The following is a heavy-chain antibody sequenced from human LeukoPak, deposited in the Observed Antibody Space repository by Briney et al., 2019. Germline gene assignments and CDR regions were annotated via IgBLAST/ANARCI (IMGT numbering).Heavy chain of an antibody. CDR3: AREIVTVPYYMDV. CDR1: GGSISSYY. J-gene: IGHJ6*03. Sequence: SETLSLTCTVSGGSISSYYWSWIRQPAGKGLEWVGRIHVSGSTNHNLSLKSRVTMSVDTSKNQISLKLTSVTAADTAVYYCAREIVTVPYYMDVWGKGTTVTVSS. V-gene: IGHV4-4*07. CDR2: IHVSGST. D-gene: IGHD2/OR15-2a*01.